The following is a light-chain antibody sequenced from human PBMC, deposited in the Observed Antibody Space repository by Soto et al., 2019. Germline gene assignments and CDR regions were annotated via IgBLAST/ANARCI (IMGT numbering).Light chain of an antibody. CDR1: QYISTY. CDR3: QQSYTTPRT. Sequence: DIQMTQSPSSLSASVGDRVTITCRASQYISTYLNWYRQNSGKAPEVLIYSASTLQSGVPTRFSGGGSGTDFTLTIIGLQSEDFATYYCQQSYTTPRTFGAGTKVQIK. V-gene: IGKV1-39*01. J-gene: IGKJ1*01. CDR2: SAS.